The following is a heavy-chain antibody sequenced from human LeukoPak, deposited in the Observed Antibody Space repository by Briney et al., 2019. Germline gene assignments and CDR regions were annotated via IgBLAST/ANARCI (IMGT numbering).Heavy chain of an antibody. D-gene: IGHD3-3*01. CDR1: GFMFNAYR. Sequence: PGEALILCCTGSGFMFNAYRMTSVRKARGMGLEWVDNFRRDGGEISYVDSVSGRFTISRDNAKNTLYLYLDSLRAEDTAVYYCARTKTEWILDLWGRGTLVTVSS. V-gene: IGHV3-7*01. CDR3: ARTKTEWILDL. J-gene: IGHJ2*01. CDR2: FRRDGGEI.